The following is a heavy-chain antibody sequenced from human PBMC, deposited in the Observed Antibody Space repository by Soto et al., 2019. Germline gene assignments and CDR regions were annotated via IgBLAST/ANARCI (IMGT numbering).Heavy chain of an antibody. CDR1: GFPLSARGVG. V-gene: IGHV2-5*01. CDR3: AHYPWGAAPDY. Sequence: QITLKESGPTLVKPTQTLTLTCTVSGFPLSARGVGVGWIRQPPGKALEWLAIIYWNDDKRYSPSLKSRLTITKDTSKNQVVLTMTNMDPVDTAKYYCAHYPWGAAPDYWGQGTLVTVSS. CDR2: IYWNDDK. J-gene: IGHJ4*02. D-gene: IGHD3-16*01.